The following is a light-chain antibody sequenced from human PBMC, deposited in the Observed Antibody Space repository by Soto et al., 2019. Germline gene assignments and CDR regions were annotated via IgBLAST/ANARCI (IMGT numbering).Light chain of an antibody. CDR2: CAS. J-gene: IGKJ5*01. V-gene: IGKV4-1*01. CDR3: QHYYSTLIT. Sequence: DIVMTQSPASLAVSLGERATINCKSSQSVLSSSNNKNYLAWFQQNPGQPPKALIYCASTRESGVSDRFSGSGSGTDFTLTISSLQAEDVAVCYCQHYYSTLITFGQGTRLEIK. CDR1: QSVLSSSNNKNY.